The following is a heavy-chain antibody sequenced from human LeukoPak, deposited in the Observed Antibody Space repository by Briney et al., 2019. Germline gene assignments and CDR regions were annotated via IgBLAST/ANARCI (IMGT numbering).Heavy chain of an antibody. V-gene: IGHV3-53*01. CDR2: IYSGGST. CDR3: AKHSFGALGSSTTMWY. J-gene: IGHJ4*02. CDR1: GFTVSSNY. Sequence: PGGSLRLSCAASGFTVSSNYMSWVRQAPGKGLEWVSVIYSGGSTYYADSVKGRFTISRDNSKNTLYLQMNSLRAEDTAVYYCAKHSFGALGSSTTMWYWGQGTLVTVSP. D-gene: IGHD3-3*01.